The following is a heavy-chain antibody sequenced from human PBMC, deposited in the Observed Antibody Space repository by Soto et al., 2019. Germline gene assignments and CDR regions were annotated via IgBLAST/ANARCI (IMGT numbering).Heavy chain of an antibody. J-gene: IGHJ3*02. Sequence: EVQLVESGGGLVQPGRSLRLSCAASGFTFDDYAMHWVRQAPGKGLEWISGISWNSGSIGYADSVKGRFTISRDNAKNSLYLQMNSLRAEDTALYYCAKDQSPWSNYDNAFDSWGQGTMVTVSS. CDR3: AKDQSPWSNYDNAFDS. V-gene: IGHV3-9*01. D-gene: IGHD4-4*01. CDR2: ISWNSGSI. CDR1: GFTFDDYA.